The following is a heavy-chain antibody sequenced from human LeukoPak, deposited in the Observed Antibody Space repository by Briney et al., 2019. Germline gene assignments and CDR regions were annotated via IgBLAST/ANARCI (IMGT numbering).Heavy chain of an antibody. D-gene: IGHD6-19*01. CDR1: GGTFSSYA. CDR3: AKARIAVANWFDP. Sequence: GASVKVSCKASGGTFSSYAISWVRQAPGQGLEWMEWISAYNGNTNCAQKLQGRVTMTTDTSTSTAYMELRSLRSDDTAVYYCAKARIAVANWFDPWGQGTLVTVSS. CDR2: ISAYNGNT. V-gene: IGHV1-18*01. J-gene: IGHJ5*02.